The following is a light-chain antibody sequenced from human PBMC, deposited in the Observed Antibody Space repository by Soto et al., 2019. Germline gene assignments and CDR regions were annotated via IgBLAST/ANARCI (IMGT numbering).Light chain of an antibody. J-gene: IGKJ5*01. V-gene: IGKV1-9*01. CDR1: QDISSF. Sequence: IQLPQSPSSLSASVGDRVTITCRASQDISSFLAGYQQKPGKAPKLLIYAASTLLSGVPSRFSGSGSGTDFTLIISSLQPEDFSAYYCQHLHSYPFTVGQGTRLE. CDR2: AAS. CDR3: QHLHSYPFT.